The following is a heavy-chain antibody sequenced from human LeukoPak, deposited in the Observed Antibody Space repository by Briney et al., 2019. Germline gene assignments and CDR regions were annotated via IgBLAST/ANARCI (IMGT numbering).Heavy chain of an antibody. V-gene: IGHV3-15*01. Sequence: GGSLRLSCAASEFTFSGAWMSWVRQAPGKGLEWIGLIKSKIDGGATYYAAPVKGRFTISRDNSKNTLHLQMNSLRAEDTAVYYCARDSRRGYDSSGYNFDYWGQGTLVTVSS. CDR2: IKSKIDGGAT. CDR3: ARDSRRGYDSSGYNFDY. J-gene: IGHJ4*02. D-gene: IGHD3-22*01. CDR1: EFTFSGAW.